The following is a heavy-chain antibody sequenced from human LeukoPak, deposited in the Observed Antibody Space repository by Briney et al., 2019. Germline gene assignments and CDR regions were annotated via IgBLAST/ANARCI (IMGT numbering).Heavy chain of an antibody. J-gene: IGHJ5*02. V-gene: IGHV3-48*04. CDR2: ISSSSSTI. D-gene: IGHD1-26*01. Sequence: GGSLRLSCAASGFTFSSYSMNWVRQAPGKGLEWVSYISSSSSTIYYADSVKGRFTISRDNAKNSLYLQMNSLRAEDTAVYYCARGTMVGAEWFDPWGQGTLVTVSS. CDR3: ARGTMVGAEWFDP. CDR1: GFTFSSYS.